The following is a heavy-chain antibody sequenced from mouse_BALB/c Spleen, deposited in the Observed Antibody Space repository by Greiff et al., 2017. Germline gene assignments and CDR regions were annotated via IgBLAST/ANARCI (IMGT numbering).Heavy chain of an antibody. Sequence: EVKLVESGGGLVQPGGSMKLSCVASGFTFSNYWMNWVRQSPEKGLEWVAEIRLKSNNYATHYAESVKGRFTISRDDSKSSVYLQMNNLRAEDTGIYYCTRYYYGYVGFAYWGQGTLVTVSA. D-gene: IGHD1-2*01. CDR3: TRYYYGYVGFAY. J-gene: IGHJ3*01. V-gene: IGHV6-6*02. CDR1: GFTFSNYW. CDR2: IRLKSNNYAT.